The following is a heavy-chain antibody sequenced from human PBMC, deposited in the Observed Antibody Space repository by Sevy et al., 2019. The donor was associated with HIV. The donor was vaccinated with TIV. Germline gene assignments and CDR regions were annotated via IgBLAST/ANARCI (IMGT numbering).Heavy chain of an antibody. CDR3: ARDTAMVLFDY. J-gene: IGHJ4*02. D-gene: IGHD5-18*01. CDR1: GYTFTSYG. CDR2: ISAYNGNT. V-gene: IGHV1-18*01. Sequence: ASVKVSCKASGYTFTSYGISWVRQAPGQGLEWMGWISAYNGNTNYAQKLQGRVTITTDTSTSTAYMELRSLRYDATDVYYCARDTAMVLFDYWGQGTLVTVSS.